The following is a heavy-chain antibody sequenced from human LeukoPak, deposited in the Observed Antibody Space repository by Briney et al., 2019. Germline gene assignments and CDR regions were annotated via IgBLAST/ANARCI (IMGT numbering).Heavy chain of an antibody. Sequence: GGSLRLSCAASGFTFSSYEMNWVRQAPGKGLEWVSYISSSGSTIYYADSVKGRFTISRDNAKNSLYLQMNSLRAEDTAVYYCARVSRSSGYPYYFDYWGQGTLVTVSS. CDR2: ISSSGSTI. CDR3: ARVSRSSGYPYYFDY. J-gene: IGHJ4*02. V-gene: IGHV3-48*03. CDR1: GFTFSSYE. D-gene: IGHD3-22*01.